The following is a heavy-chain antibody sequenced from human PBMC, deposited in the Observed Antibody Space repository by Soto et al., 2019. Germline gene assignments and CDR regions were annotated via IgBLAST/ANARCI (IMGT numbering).Heavy chain of an antibody. CDR3: AKDKTGTTAAFDI. D-gene: IGHD1-7*01. J-gene: IGHJ3*02. Sequence: LRLSCAASGFTFSSYAMSWVRQAPGKGLEWVSAISGSGGSTYYADSVKGRFTISRDNSKNTLYLQMNSLRAEDTAVYYCAKDKTGTTAAFDIWGQGTMVTVSS. V-gene: IGHV3-23*01. CDR2: ISGSGGST. CDR1: GFTFSSYA.